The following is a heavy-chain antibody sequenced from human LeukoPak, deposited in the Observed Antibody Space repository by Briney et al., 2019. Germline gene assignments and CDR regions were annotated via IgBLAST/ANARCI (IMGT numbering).Heavy chain of an antibody. J-gene: IGHJ6*02. Sequence: GGSLRLSCAASGFTFSSYAMHWVRQAPGKGLEWVAVISYDGSNKYYADSVKGRFTISRDNSKNTLYLQMNSLRAEDTAVYYCASVVVAFGGMDVWGQGTTVTVSS. V-gene: IGHV3-30*04. CDR2: ISYDGSNK. CDR1: GFTFSSYA. CDR3: ASVVVAFGGMDV. D-gene: IGHD2-15*01.